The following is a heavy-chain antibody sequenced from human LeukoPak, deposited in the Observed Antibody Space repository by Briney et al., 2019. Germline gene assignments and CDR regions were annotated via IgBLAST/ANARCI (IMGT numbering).Heavy chain of an antibody. CDR3: ARARGTTGTTRIAFDI. D-gene: IGHD1-1*01. V-gene: IGHV3-30-3*01. J-gene: IGHJ3*02. Sequence: GGSLRLSCAASGFTFSTYAMHWVRQAPGKGLEWVSVISYDGSTKYYADSVKGRFTISRDNSKNTVYLQMDSLRPEDTAVCYCARARGTTGTTRIAFDIWGKGTMVTVSS. CDR2: ISYDGSTK. CDR1: GFTFSTYA.